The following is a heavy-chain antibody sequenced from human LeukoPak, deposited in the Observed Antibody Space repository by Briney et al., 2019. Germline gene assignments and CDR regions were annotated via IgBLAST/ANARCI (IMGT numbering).Heavy chain of an antibody. J-gene: IGHJ5*02. CDR1: GYSFTSYW. CDR2: IYPGDSDT. CDR3: ARRPGYCSGGSCFTLGNWFDP. V-gene: IGHV5-51*01. Sequence: GESLKISCKGSGYSFTSYWIGWVRQMPGKGLEWMGIIYPGDSDTRYSPSFQGQVTISADKPISTAYLQWSSLKASDTAMYYCARRPGYCSGGSCFTLGNWFDPWGQGTLVTVSS. D-gene: IGHD2-15*01.